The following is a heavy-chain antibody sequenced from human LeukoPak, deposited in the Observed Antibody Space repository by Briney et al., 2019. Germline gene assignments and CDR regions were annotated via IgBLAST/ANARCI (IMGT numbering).Heavy chain of an antibody. CDR1: GGSFSGYY. D-gene: IGHD1-26*01. CDR2: INHSGST. J-gene: IGHJ5*02. CDR3: ARGRGYYGFNWFDP. V-gene: IGHV4-34*01. Sequence: YPSETLSLTCAVYGGSFSGYYWSWIRQPPGKGLEWIGEINHSGSTNYNPSLKSRVTISVDTSKNQFSLKLSSVTAADTAVYYCARGRGYYGFNWFDPWGQGTLVTVSS.